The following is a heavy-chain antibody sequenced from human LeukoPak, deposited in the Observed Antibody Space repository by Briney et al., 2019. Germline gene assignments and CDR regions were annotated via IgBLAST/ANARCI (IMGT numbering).Heavy chain of an antibody. CDR1: GFIFRDYW. J-gene: IGHJ3*02. Sequence: GGSLRFSCAASGFIFRDYWMSWVRQAPGKGLEWVAIINQDGREKHYVDSVKGRFTISRDNAKDSLYLQMNSLRAGDTAIYHCAKGKYFDWSYAFEIWGQGTMITVSS. CDR2: INQDGREK. D-gene: IGHD3-9*01. CDR3: AKGKYFDWSYAFEI. V-gene: IGHV3-7*03.